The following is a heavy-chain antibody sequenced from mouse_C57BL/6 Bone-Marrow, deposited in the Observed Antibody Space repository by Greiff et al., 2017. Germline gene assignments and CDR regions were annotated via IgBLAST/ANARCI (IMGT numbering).Heavy chain of an antibody. D-gene: IGHD2-1*01. J-gene: IGHJ4*01. CDR1: GYTFTSYG. V-gene: IGHV1-81*01. Sequence: VQLVESGAELARPGASVKLSCKASGYTFTSYGISWVKQRTGQGLEWIGEIYPRSGNTYYNEKFKGKATLTADKSSSTEYMELRSLTSEDSAGYCCARSGGNCYYAMDYWGQGTSVTVSS. CDR2: IYPRSGNT. CDR3: ARSGGNCYYAMDY.